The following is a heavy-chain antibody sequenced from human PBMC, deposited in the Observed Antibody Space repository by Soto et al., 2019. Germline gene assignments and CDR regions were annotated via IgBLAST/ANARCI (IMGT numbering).Heavy chain of an antibody. V-gene: IGHV1-69*13. D-gene: IGHD3-22*01. CDR1: GVTFSSYA. CDR3: ARERTEEPYYYDTGYYYYGMDV. J-gene: IGHJ6*02. Sequence: ASVKVSCKASGVTFSSYAFSWVRQAPGQGLEWMGGIIPSFGTANYAQKFQGRVTITADESTSTAYMELSSLRSEDTAVYYCARERTEEPYYYDTGYYYYGMDVWGQGTTVTVSS. CDR2: IIPSFGTA.